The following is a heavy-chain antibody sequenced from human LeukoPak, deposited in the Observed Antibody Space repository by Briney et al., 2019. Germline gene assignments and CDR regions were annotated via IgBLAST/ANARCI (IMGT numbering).Heavy chain of an antibody. CDR2: TYSGGST. CDR1: GLTVSSNY. D-gene: IGHD2-15*01. J-gene: IGHJ1*01. V-gene: IGHV3-53*01. Sequence: PGGSLRLSCAASGLTVSSNYMSWVRQAPGKGLEWVSATYSGGSTYYADPVKGRFTISSDDSKNTLYLQMNSLKAEDTAIYYCARAQDYCSGSTCYGYFQYWGQGTLVTVSS. CDR3: ARAQDYCSGSTCYGYFQY.